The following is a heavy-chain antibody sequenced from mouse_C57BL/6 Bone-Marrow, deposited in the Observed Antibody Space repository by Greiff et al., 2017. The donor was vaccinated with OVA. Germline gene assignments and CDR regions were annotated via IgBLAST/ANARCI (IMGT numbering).Heavy chain of an antibody. CDR1: GYTFTSYG. V-gene: IGHV1-81*01. CDR2: IYPRSGNT. CDR3: ARGDDYDEGNWYFDV. J-gene: IGHJ1*03. D-gene: IGHD2-4*01. Sequence: VQLQQSGAELARPGASVKLSCKASGYTFTSYGISWVKQRTGQGLEWIGEIYPRSGNTYYNEQFQGKATLTADKSSSTAYMELRSLTSEDSAVYFCARGDDYDEGNWYFDVWGTGATVTVSS.